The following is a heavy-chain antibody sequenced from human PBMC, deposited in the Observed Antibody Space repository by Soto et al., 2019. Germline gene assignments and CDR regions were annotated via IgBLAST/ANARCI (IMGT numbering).Heavy chain of an antibody. CDR2: INHSGST. V-gene: IGHV4-34*01. CDR1: GGSFSGYY. D-gene: IGHD3-16*01. CDR3: ANTGGGYVYYGMDV. Sequence: SETLSLTCAVYGGSFSGYYWSWIRQPPGKGLEWIGEINHSGSTNYNPSLKSRVTISVDTSKNQFSLKLSSVTAADTAVYYCANTGGGYVYYGMDVWGQGTTVTVSS. J-gene: IGHJ6*02.